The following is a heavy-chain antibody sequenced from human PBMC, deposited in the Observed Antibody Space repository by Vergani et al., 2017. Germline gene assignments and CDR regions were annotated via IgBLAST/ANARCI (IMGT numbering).Heavy chain of an antibody. D-gene: IGHD1-26*01. CDR1: GGSISSYY. Sequence: QVQLQESGPGLVKPSETLSLTCTVSGGSISSYYWSWIRQPPGKGLEWIGYIYYSGSTNYNPSLKSRVTISVDTSKNQFSLKLSSVTAADTAVYYCARDYRYSGSYLRHYYGMDVWGQGTTVTVSS. CDR2: IYYSGST. V-gene: IGHV4-59*01. CDR3: ARDYRYSGSYLRHYYGMDV. J-gene: IGHJ6*02.